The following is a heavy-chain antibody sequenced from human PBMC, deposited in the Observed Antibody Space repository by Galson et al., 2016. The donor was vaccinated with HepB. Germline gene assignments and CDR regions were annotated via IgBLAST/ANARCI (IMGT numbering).Heavy chain of an antibody. V-gene: IGHV2-5*01. CDR3: AHVYGDPPQLDS. D-gene: IGHD4-17*01. Sequence: PALVKPTQTLTLTCTFSGFSLTDTAVGVQWIRQPPGKALEWLALIYWNDEETYSPSLKSRLTITKDTSKNQVVLTMTNMDPMDTATYYCAHVYGDPPQLDSWGQGTLVTVSS. CDR2: IYWNDEE. J-gene: IGHJ4*02. CDR1: GFSLTDTAVG.